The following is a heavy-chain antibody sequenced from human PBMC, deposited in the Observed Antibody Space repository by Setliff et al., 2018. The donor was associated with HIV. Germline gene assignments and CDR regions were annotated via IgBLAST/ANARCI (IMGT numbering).Heavy chain of an antibody. J-gene: IGHJ4*02. Sequence: ASETLSLTCTVSGGSISSSSYCWGWIRQPPGKGLEWIGNIYSSGSTNFNPPLQSRVTISVDTSKNQFSLKLSSVTAAVTAVYYCARQGGSGWSFDYWGQGTLVTVSS. CDR2: IYSSGST. V-gene: IGHV4-39*01. CDR1: GGSISSSSYC. D-gene: IGHD6-19*01. CDR3: ARQGGSGWSFDY.